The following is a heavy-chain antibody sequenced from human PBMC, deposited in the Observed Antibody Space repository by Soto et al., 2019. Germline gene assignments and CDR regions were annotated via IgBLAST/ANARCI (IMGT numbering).Heavy chain of an antibody. V-gene: IGHV4-4*02. CDR2: IYHSGST. J-gene: IGHJ4*02. Sequence: PSETLSLTCAVSRGSISSSNWWSWVRQPPGKGLEWIGEIYHSGSTNYNPSLKSRVTISVDKSKNQFSLKLSSVTAADTAVYYCARGASTAATTYYFDYWGQGTLVTVSS. D-gene: IGHD2-15*01. CDR3: ARGASTAATTYYFDY. CDR1: RGSISSSNW.